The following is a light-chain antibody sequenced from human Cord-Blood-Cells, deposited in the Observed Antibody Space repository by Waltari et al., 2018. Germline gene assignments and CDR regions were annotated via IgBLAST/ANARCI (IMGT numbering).Light chain of an antibody. V-gene: IGLV3-19*01. Sequence: SSELTQDPAVSVALGQTVRITCQGDSLRSYYASWYQQKPGQAPVLVISGKNNRPPGIPDRFSGSSSGNTASLTITGAQAEDEADYYCNSRDSSGNHVVFGGGTKLTVL. J-gene: IGLJ2*01. CDR1: SLRSYY. CDR2: GKN. CDR3: NSRDSSGNHVV.